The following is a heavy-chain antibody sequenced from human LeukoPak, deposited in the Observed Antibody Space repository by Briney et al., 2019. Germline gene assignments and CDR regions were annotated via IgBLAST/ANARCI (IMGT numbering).Heavy chain of an antibody. V-gene: IGHV3-23*01. CDR1: GFTFSSYA. CDR2: ISGSGGAT. J-gene: IGHJ3*02. D-gene: IGHD3-3*01. Sequence: GGSLRLSCAASGFTFSSYAMSWVRQAPGKGLEWVSAISGSGGATYYADSVKGRFTISRDNSKNTLYLQMNSLRAEDTAVYYCAKVPAFSLTISEVVTDDAFDIWGQGTIVTVSS. CDR3: AKVPAFSLTISEVVTDDAFDI.